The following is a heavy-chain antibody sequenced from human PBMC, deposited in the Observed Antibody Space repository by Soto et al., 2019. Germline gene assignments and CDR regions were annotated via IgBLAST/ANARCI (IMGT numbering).Heavy chain of an antibody. CDR1: GFTFSSYG. V-gene: IGHV3-33*01. CDR3: ASLPFFYDSSGYPNYYYYGMDV. D-gene: IGHD3-22*01. CDR2: IWYDGSKK. J-gene: IGHJ6*02. Sequence: GGSLRLSCAASGFTFSSYGMHWVRQAPGKGLEWVAVIWYDGSKKYYADSVKGRVTISRDNSKNKMYMQMQSLRAEDTALPSCASLPFFYDSSGYPNYYYYGMDVRGQGTTGTVS.